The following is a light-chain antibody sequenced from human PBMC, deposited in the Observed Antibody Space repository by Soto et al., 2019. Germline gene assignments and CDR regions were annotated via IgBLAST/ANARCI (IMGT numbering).Light chain of an antibody. V-gene: IGKV1-12*01. Sequence: DIQMTQSPSFVSASVGDRVSITWRASQGIGSWLAWYQQKPGTAPKLLIYSVSSLQSGVPSRFSGSGSRTDFTLTISSLQPEDVATYYCQQGSTFPTFGPGTKVEVK. CDR3: QQGSTFPT. CDR1: QGIGSW. CDR2: SVS. J-gene: IGKJ1*01.